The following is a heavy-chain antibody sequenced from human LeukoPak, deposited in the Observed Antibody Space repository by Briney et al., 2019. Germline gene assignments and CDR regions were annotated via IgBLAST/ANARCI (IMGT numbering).Heavy chain of an antibody. Sequence: GGSLRLSCTASDFAFTSSGMSWVRQVPGTGLEWVSFISATGLSTYYADSVKGRFTVSRDNSKNTLYLQMNSLRAADTAVYYCANEIRPNDYWGQGTLVTVSS. CDR2: ISATGLST. CDR1: DFAFTSSG. D-gene: IGHD4-17*01. J-gene: IGHJ4*02. V-gene: IGHV3-23*01. CDR3: ANEIRPNDY.